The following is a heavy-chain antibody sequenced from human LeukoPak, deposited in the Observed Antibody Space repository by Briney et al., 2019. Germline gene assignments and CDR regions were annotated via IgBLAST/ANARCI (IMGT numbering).Heavy chain of an antibody. J-gene: IGHJ4*02. V-gene: IGHV1-2*06. CDR1: GYTFTGYY. D-gene: IGHD3-3*01. Sequence: GASVKVSCKASGYTFTGYYMHWVRQAPGQGLEWMGRINPNSGGTNHAQKFQGRVTMTRDTSISTAYMELSRLRSDDTAVYYCARADFWSGEFDYWGQGTLVTVSS. CDR2: INPNSGGT. CDR3: ARADFWSGEFDY.